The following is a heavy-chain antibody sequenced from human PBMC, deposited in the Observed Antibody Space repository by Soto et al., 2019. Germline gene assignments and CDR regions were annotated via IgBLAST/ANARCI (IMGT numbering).Heavy chain of an antibody. CDR1: GFIFSSYA. V-gene: IGHV3-23*01. CDR2: ISGSGTTA. D-gene: IGHD6-19*01. J-gene: IGHJ3*02. CDR3: AKTTDGWFSAFEI. Sequence: GGSLRLSCAASGFIFSSYAMSWVRQAPGRGLEWVSAISGSGTTAYYADSVKGRFTFSRDNSKKTMYLQMNSLRAEDTAVYYCAKTTDGWFSAFEIWGQGTMVTVSS.